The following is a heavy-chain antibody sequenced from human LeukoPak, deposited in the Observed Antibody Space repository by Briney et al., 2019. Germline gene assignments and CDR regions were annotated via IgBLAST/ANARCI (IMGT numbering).Heavy chain of an antibody. D-gene: IGHD5-18*01. J-gene: IGHJ6*03. CDR3: ATGPGYSYGYLYYYYYMDV. V-gene: IGHV1-2*02. CDR2: INPNSGGT. CDR1: GYTFTGYY. Sequence: ASVKVSCKASGYTFTGYYMHWVRQAPGQGLEWMGWINPNSGGTNYAQKFQGRVTMTRDTSISTAYMELSRLRSDDTAVYYCATGPGYSYGYLYYYYYMDVWGKGTTVTVSS.